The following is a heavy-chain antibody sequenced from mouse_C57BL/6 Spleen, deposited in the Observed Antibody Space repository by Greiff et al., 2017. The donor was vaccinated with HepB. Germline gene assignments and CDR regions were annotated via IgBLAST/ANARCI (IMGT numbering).Heavy chain of an antibody. CDR1: GYTFTSYW. CDR2: IEPNSGGT. Sequence: QVQLQQSGAELVKPGASVKLSCKASGYTFTSYWMHWVKQRPGRGLEWIGRIEPNSGGTKYNEKFKSKATLTVDKPSSTAYMQLSSLTSEDSAVYYCARGGYDYDGGYAMDYWGQGTSVTVSS. V-gene: IGHV1-72*01. CDR3: ARGGYDYDGGYAMDY. D-gene: IGHD2-4*01. J-gene: IGHJ4*01.